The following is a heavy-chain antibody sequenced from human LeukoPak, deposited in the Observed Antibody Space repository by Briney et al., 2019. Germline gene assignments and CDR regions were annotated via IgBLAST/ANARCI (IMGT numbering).Heavy chain of an antibody. J-gene: IGHJ3*02. V-gene: IGHV4-59*08. D-gene: IGHD2-21*01. Sequence: SETLSLTCTVSGGSISSYYWSWLRQPPGKGLEWIGYIYYSGSTNYNPSLKSRVTISVDTSKNQFSLKLSSVTAADTAVYYCARHDLIYAFDIWGQGTMVTVSS. CDR3: ARHDLIYAFDI. CDR1: GGSISSYY. CDR2: IYYSGST.